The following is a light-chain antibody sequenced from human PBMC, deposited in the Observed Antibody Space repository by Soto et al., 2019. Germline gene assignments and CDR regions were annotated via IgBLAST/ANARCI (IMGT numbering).Light chain of an antibody. Sequence: QSALTQPPSASGSPGQSVTISCTGTSSDVGGYNYVSWYQQHTGKAPTLMIYEVSKRPSGVPDRFSGSRSDNTASLTVSGLAAGDGGDYYCSSCPGTKDGFGTGTKLPL. CDR1: SSDVGGYNY. CDR3: SSCPGTKDG. CDR2: EVS. J-gene: IGLJ1*01. V-gene: IGLV2-8*01.